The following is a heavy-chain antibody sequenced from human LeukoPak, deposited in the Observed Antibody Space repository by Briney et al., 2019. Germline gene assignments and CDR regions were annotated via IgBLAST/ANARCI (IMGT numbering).Heavy chain of an antibody. CDR2: ISSSSSYI. CDR1: GFTFSSYD. CDR3: AREASSSGDY. J-gene: IGHJ4*02. Sequence: PGGSLRLSCAASGFTFSSYDMNWVRQAPGKGLEWVSSISSSSSYIYYADSVKGRFTISRDNAKNSLYLQMNSLRAEDTAVYYCAREASSSGDYWGQGTLVTVSS. D-gene: IGHD6-13*01. V-gene: IGHV3-21*01.